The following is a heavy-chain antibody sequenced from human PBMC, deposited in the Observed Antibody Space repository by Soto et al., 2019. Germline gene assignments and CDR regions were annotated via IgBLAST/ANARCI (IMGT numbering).Heavy chain of an antibody. CDR3: ARFADYDILTGFPSNFDY. J-gene: IGHJ4*02. D-gene: IGHD3-9*01. Sequence: ASVKVSCKASGYTFTSYYMHWVRQAPGQGLEWMGMINPSGGGTTYAQKFQGRVTMTRDTSTSTVYMELSSLRSEDTAVYYCARFADYDILTGFPSNFDYWGQGTLVTVSS. CDR2: INPSGGGT. V-gene: IGHV1-46*01. CDR1: GYTFTSYY.